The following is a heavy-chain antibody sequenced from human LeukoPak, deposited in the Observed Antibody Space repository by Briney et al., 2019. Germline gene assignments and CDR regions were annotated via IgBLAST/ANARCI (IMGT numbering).Heavy chain of an antibody. Sequence: PSETLSLTCTVSGGSISSYYWSWIRQPPGKGLEWIGYIYYSGSTYYNPSLKSRVTISVDTSKNQFSLKLSSVTAADTAVYYCARHGDYGDYSLAFDIWGQGTMVTVSS. CDR1: GGSISSYY. J-gene: IGHJ3*02. V-gene: IGHV4-59*08. D-gene: IGHD4-17*01. CDR2: IYYSGST. CDR3: ARHGDYGDYSLAFDI.